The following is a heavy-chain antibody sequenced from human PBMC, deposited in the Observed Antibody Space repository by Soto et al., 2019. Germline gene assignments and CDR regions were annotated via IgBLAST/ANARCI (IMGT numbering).Heavy chain of an antibody. Sequence: PGGSLRLSCAASGSTFSNAWLNWVRQAPGTGQEWVGRIKSKTDGGTTDYAAPVKGRFTISRDDSKNTLYLQMNSLKTEDTAVYYCTTPLYSSSWYTLSSPGVDYWGQGTLVTVSS. CDR1: GSTFSNAW. D-gene: IGHD6-13*01. CDR2: IKSKTDGGTT. CDR3: TTPLYSSSWYTLSSPGVDY. V-gene: IGHV3-15*07. J-gene: IGHJ4*02.